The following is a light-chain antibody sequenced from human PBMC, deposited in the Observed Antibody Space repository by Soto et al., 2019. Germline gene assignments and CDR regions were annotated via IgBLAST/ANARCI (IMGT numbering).Light chain of an antibody. CDR3: QQYNSYSPWT. CDR1: QSISSW. CDR2: DAS. Sequence: DIQMTQSPSTLSASVGDRVTITCRASQSISSWLAWYQQKPGKAPKLLIYDASSLESGVPSRFSGRGSGTEFTLTDSSLQPDDFATYYCQQYNSYSPWTFGQGTKLEIK. V-gene: IGKV1-5*01. J-gene: IGKJ2*02.